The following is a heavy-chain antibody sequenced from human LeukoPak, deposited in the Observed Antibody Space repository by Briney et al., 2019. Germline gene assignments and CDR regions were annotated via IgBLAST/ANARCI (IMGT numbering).Heavy chain of an antibody. J-gene: IGHJ4*02. Sequence: GGSLRLSCAASGFTFSSYAMSWVRQAPGKVLEWVSAISGSGGSTYYADSVKGLFTISRDNSKNTLYLQMNSLRAEDTAVYYCAKDFFGYYFDYWGQGTLVTVSS. CDR2: ISGSGGST. CDR3: AKDFFGYYFDY. CDR1: GFTFSSYA. V-gene: IGHV3-23*01. D-gene: IGHD3-3*01.